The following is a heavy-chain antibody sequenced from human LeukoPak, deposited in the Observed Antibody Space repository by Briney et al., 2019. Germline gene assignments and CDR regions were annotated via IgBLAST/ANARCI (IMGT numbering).Heavy chain of an antibody. Sequence: GGSLRLSCAASGFTFSSYWMSWVRQAPGKGLEWVANIKQDGSEKYYVDSVKGRFTISRDNAKNSLYLQMNSLRAEDTAVYYCARDEAYYDILTGYYPVGFDYWGQGTLVTVSS. CDR1: GFTFSSYW. D-gene: IGHD3-9*01. V-gene: IGHV3-7*01. CDR2: IKQDGSEK. CDR3: ARDEAYYDILTGYYPVGFDY. J-gene: IGHJ4*02.